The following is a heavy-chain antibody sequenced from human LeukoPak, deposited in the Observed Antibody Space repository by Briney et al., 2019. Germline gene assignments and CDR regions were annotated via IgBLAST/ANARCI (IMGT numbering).Heavy chain of an antibody. Sequence: ASVKVSCKASGYTFTSYYMHWVRQAPGQGLEWMGIINPSGGSTSYAQKFQGRVTMTRDTSTSTVYMELSSLRSEDTAVYYCARDEVLLWFGEFNPYYGMDVWGQGTTVTVSS. CDR1: GYTFTSYY. D-gene: IGHD3-10*01. CDR3: ARDEVLLWFGEFNPYYGMDV. CDR2: INPSGGST. V-gene: IGHV1-46*01. J-gene: IGHJ6*02.